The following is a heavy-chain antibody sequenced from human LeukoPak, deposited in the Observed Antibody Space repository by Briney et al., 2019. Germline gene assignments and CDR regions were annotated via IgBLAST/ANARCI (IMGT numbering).Heavy chain of an antibody. CDR3: AKDKYSSSLFRHYFDY. J-gene: IGHJ4*02. CDR1: GFTFSSYA. CDR2: ISGSGGST. Sequence: GGSLRLSCAASGFTFSSYAMSWVRQAPGKGLEWVSAISGSGGSTYYADSVKGRLTISRDNSKNTLYLQMNSLRAEDTAVYYCAKDKYSSSLFRHYFDYWGQGTLVTVSS. V-gene: IGHV3-23*01. D-gene: IGHD6-13*01.